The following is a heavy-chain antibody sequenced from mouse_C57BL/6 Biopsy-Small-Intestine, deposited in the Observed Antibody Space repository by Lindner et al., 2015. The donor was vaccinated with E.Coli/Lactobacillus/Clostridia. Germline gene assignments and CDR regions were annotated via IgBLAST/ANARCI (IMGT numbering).Heavy chain of an antibody. J-gene: IGHJ3*01. D-gene: IGHD4-1*01. Sequence: VQLQESGAELVKPGASVKISCKASGYSFTDYDMNWVKQSHGKSLEWIGIINPYSGGISYNQKFKAKATLTVDKSSSTAYMQLNSLTSEDSAVYYCAKRELEGFAYWGQGTLVTVSA. CDR3: AKRELEGFAY. CDR1: GYSFTDYD. CDR2: INPYSGGI. V-gene: IGHV1-39*01.